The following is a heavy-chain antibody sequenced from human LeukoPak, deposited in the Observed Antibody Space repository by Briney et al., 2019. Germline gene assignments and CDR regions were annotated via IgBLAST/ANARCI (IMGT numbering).Heavy chain of an antibody. CDR1: GGSFSGYY. V-gene: IGHV4-4*07. Sequence: SETLSLTCAVYGGSFSGYYWSWIRQPAGKGLEWIGRIYTSGSTNYNPSLKSRVTMSVDTSKNQFSLKLSSVTAADTAVYYCAREVAAAGIGWFDPWGQGTLVTVSS. CDR2: IYTSGST. D-gene: IGHD6-13*01. CDR3: AREVAAAGIGWFDP. J-gene: IGHJ5*02.